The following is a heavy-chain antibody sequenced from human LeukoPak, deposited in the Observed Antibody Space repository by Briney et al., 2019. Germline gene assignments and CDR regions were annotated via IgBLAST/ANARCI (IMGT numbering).Heavy chain of an antibody. CDR3: ARVEEGYGSGRRENFYYYYMDV. Sequence: SGTLSLTCAVSGGSISSSNWWSWVRQPPGKGLEWIGEIYHSGSTNYNPSLKSRVTISVDKSRNQFSLKLSSVTAADTAVYYCARVEEGYGSGRRENFYYYYMDVWGKGTAVTISS. CDR2: IYHSGST. CDR1: GGSISSSNW. D-gene: IGHD3-10*01. V-gene: IGHV4-4*02. J-gene: IGHJ6*03.